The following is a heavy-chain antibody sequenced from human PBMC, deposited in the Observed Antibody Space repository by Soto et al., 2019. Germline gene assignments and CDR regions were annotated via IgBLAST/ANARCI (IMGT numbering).Heavy chain of an antibody. CDR3: TRLIGNSWSDS. J-gene: IGHJ4*02. V-gene: IGHV6-1*01. Sequence: QVQLQQSGPGLVKPSQTLSLTCAISGDSVSTISATWDWIRQSPSRGLEWLGRTYYRSKWEIDYAVSLRGRITIIPDTANNQLSLQLSSVTPDDTAVYYCTRLIGNSWSDSWGQGILVTVSS. D-gene: IGHD3-16*02. CDR2: TYYRSKWEI. CDR1: GDSVSTISAT.